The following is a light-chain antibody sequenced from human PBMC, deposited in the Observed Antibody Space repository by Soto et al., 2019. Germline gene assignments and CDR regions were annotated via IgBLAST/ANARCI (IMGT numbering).Light chain of an antibody. J-gene: IGKJ1*01. CDR2: GAS. Sequence: EIVLTQSPGTLSLSPGERATLSCRASQSVSNTYLAWYQQKPGRAPRLLIYGASSRATDIPDRFSGSGSGTDFTLTISTLEPEDSAVYYCQQYGSSPTWTFGQGTKVEIK. CDR1: QSVSNTY. CDR3: QQYGSSPTWT. V-gene: IGKV3-20*01.